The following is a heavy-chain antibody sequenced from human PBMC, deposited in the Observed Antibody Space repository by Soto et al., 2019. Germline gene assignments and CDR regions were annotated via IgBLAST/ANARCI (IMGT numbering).Heavy chain of an antibody. CDR1: GGSFSNYA. Sequence: QVQLVQSGAEVEKPGSSVKVSCKASGGSFSNYAITWVRQAPGQGLEWMGGIIPMFGTTNYAQKFQDRVTITADASTAYMELSSLTSEDTAVYYCARGYNWNYVGLHNYYGMDVWGQGTTVTVSS. CDR3: ARGYNWNYVGLHNYYGMDV. CDR2: IIPMFGTT. V-gene: IGHV1-69*01. J-gene: IGHJ6*02. D-gene: IGHD1-20*01.